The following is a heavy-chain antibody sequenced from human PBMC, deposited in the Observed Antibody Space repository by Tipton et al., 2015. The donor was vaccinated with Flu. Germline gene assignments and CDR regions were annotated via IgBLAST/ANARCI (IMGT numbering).Heavy chain of an antibody. D-gene: IGHD3-9*01. CDR1: GFTFSSYG. Sequence: RSLRLSCAASGFTFSSYGMHWVRQAPGKGLEWVAVIWYDGSNKYYADSVKGRFTISRDNSKNTLYLQMNSLRAEDTAVYYCARDLSTADWLRDAFDIWGQGTMVTVSS. CDR2: IWYDGSNK. J-gene: IGHJ3*02. V-gene: IGHV3-33*01. CDR3: ARDLSTADWLRDAFDI.